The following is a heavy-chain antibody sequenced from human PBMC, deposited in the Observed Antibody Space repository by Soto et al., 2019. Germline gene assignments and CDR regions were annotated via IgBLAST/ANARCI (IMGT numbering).Heavy chain of an antibody. CDR3: TSPHINNYGDSESSDY. J-gene: IGHJ4*02. CDR2: IRSKANSYAT. CDR1: GFTFSGSA. Sequence: PGGSLRLSCAASGFTFSGSAMHWVRQASGKGLEWVGRIRSKANSYATAYAASVKGRFTISRDDSKNTAYLQMNSLKTEDTAVYYCTSPHINNYGDSESSDYWGQGTLVTSPQ. V-gene: IGHV3-73*01. D-gene: IGHD4-17*01.